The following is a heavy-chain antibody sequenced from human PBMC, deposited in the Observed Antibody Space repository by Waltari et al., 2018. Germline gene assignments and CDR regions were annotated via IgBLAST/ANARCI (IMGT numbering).Heavy chain of an antibody. D-gene: IGHD5-12*01. Sequence: QVHLIQSGAEVKKPGSSMKVSCKASGATFSSLSLSWVRQAPGQGLQWMGGFIPIFGTSTYPQKFQDRVTITADESTSTSYLQLSSLTSEDTAVYYCATDLGGYQKYYFDNWGQGTLVTVSS. CDR1: GATFSSLS. CDR3: ATDLGGYQKYYFDN. J-gene: IGHJ4*02. V-gene: IGHV1-69*01. CDR2: FIPIFGTS.